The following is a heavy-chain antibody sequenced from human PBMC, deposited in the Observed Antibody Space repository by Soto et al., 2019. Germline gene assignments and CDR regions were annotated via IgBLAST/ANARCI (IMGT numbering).Heavy chain of an antibody. J-gene: IGHJ3*02. CDR3: ARANVEMATISTFDI. CDR1: GGSISSGGYY. Sequence: SETLSLTCTVSGGSISSGGYYWSWIRQDPGKGLEWIGHIYYGGSTYYNPSLKSRVTISVDTSKNQFSLKLSSVTAADTAVYYCARANVEMATISTFDIWGQGTMVTVSS. V-gene: IGHV4-31*03. CDR2: IYYGGST. D-gene: IGHD5-12*01.